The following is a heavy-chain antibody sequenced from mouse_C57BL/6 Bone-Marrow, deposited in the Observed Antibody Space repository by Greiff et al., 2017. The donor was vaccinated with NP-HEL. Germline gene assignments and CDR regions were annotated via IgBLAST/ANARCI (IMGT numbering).Heavy chain of an antibody. V-gene: IGHV1-55*01. Sequence: VQLQQPGAELVKPGASVKMSCKASGYTFTSYWITWVKQRPGQGLEWIGDIYPGSGSTNYNEKFKSKATLTVDKSYSTAYMQLSGLKSEDSAVYYCARPPFAYWGQGTLVTVSA. CDR2: IYPGSGST. J-gene: IGHJ3*01. CDR1: GYTFTSYW. CDR3: ARPPFAY.